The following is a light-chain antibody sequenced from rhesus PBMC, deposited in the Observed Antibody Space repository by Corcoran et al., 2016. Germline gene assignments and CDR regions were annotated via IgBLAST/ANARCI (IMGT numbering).Light chain of an antibody. CDR3: RQRNSYPLT. CDR1: QGISSY. J-gene: IGKJ4*01. Sequence: DIQLTQSPSSLSASVGDRVTITCRASQGISSYLAWYQQKSGKAPKLLYYDASNLQSGVPSRFSGSGSGTEFTLTISSLQTEDFATYYCRQRNSYPLTFGVGTRVEIK. V-gene: IGKV1-38*01. CDR2: DAS.